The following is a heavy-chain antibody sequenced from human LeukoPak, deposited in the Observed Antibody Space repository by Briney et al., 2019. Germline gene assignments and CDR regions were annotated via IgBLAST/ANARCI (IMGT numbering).Heavy chain of an antibody. CDR3: AKDRGYEVVFDP. V-gene: IGHV3-43*02. Sequence: GGSLRLSCAASGLNFNTYNMHWVRHAPGKGLEWVSLINGDGDRISYADSVKGRFTISRDNDKNSLYLQMNSLRIEDTALYYCAKDRGYEVVFDPWGQGTLVAVSS. D-gene: IGHD5-12*01. CDR2: INGDGDRI. J-gene: IGHJ5*02. CDR1: GLNFNTYN.